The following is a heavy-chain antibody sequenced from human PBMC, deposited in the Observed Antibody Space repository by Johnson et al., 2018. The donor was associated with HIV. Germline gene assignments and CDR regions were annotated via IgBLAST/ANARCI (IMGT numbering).Heavy chain of an antibody. D-gene: IGHD7-27*01. CDR3: ARDLLGMYDAFDI. Sequence: VQLVESGGGLVQPGGSLRLSCAASGFTFSSYWMSWVRQAPGKGLEWVANIKQDGSEKYYVDSVKGRFTISRDNAKNSLYLQMNSLRAEDTAVYYCARDLLGMYDAFDIWGQGTMVTVSS. J-gene: IGHJ3*02. V-gene: IGHV3-7*01. CDR2: IKQDGSEK. CDR1: GFTFSSYW.